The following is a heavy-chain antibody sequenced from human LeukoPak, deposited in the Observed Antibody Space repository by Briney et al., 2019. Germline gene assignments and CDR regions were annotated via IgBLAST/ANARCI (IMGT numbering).Heavy chain of an antibody. V-gene: IGHV3-23*01. CDR3: GIRDTSDYYVF. CDR2: TGSNGVT. Sequence: GGSLRLSCAASGITASSYAMTWVRQAPGKGLEWVSATGSNGVTYYADSVRGRFTISRDNSKNALYLQMNGLRADDTAVYYCGIRDTSDYYVFWGQGTLVTVSS. CDR1: GITASSYA. J-gene: IGHJ4*02. D-gene: IGHD3-22*01.